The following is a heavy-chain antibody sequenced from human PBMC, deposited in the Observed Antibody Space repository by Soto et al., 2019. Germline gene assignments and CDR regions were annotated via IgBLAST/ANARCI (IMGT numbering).Heavy chain of an antibody. CDR2: INSDGGST. J-gene: IGHJ6*02. V-gene: IGHV3-74*01. CDR1: GFSISTYW. Sequence: HPGGSLRLSCAASGFSISTYWMHWVRQAPGKGLVWVSRINSDGGSTSYADSVKGRFTISRDNAKNTLYLQMNSLRGEDTAVYFCARDKYSSSSYYFYYVMDVWGQGTTVTVSS. D-gene: IGHD6-13*01. CDR3: ARDKYSSSSYYFYYVMDV.